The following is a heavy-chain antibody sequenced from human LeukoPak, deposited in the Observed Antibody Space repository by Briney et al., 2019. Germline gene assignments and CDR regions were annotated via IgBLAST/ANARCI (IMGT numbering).Heavy chain of an antibody. D-gene: IGHD6-13*01. CDR1: GGSISSNIYY. CDR3: ARDLGQQLAYAFDI. CDR2: IYTSGST. J-gene: IGHJ3*02. V-gene: IGHV4-61*02. Sequence: SQTLSLTFTVSGGSISSNIYYWNWIRQPAGKGLEWIGRIYTSGSTNYNPSLKSRVTISVDTSKNQFSLKLNSVTAADTAVYYCARDLGQQLAYAFDIWGQGTMVTVSS.